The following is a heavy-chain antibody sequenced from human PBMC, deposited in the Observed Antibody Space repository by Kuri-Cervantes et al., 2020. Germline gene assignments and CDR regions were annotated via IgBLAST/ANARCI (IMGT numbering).Heavy chain of an antibody. CDR3: ASPQLLSSTEAFDI. Sequence: SETLSLTCTVSGGSISSYYWSWIRQPPGKGLEWIGSIYHSGSTYYNPSLKSRVTISVDTSKNQFSLKLSSVTAADTAVYYCASPQLLSSTEAFDIWGQGTMVTVSS. V-gene: IGHV4-59*08. D-gene: IGHD2-2*01. CDR2: IYHSGST. CDR1: GGSISSYY. J-gene: IGHJ3*02.